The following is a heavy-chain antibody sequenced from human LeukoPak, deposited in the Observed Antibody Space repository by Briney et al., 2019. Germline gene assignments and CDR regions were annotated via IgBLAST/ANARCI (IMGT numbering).Heavy chain of an antibody. CDR1: GLDVSSTY. CDR3: ARDQLDH. CDR2: AFVGGDT. J-gene: IGHJ4*02. D-gene: IGHD5-24*01. V-gene: IGHV3-53*01. Sequence: PGGSLRLSCASSGLDVSSTYMSWVRQAPGKGLEWVSTAFVGGDTYYAASVKGRFTLSKDSSRNTMFLQMHGLRLEDTAVYYCARDQLDHWGQGTLVAVSP.